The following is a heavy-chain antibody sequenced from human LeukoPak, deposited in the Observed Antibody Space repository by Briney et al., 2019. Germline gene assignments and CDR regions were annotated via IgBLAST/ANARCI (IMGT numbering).Heavy chain of an antibody. V-gene: IGHV1-69*04. CDR2: IIPILGIA. D-gene: IGHD2-21*02. J-gene: IGHJ4*02. Sequence: GASVKVSCKASGYTFTGYYMHWVRQAPGQGLEWMGRIIPILGIANYAQKFQGRVTITADKSTSTAYMELSSLRSEDTAVYYCARGGASGDWTFDYWGQGTLVTVSS. CDR3: ARGGASGDWTFDY. CDR1: GYTFTGYY.